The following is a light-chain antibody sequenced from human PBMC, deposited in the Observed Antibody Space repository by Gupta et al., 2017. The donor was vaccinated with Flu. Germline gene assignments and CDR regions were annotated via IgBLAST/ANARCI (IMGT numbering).Light chain of an antibody. CDR1: QSFLHSNGYNS. J-gene: IGKJ1*01. V-gene: IGKV2-28*01. Sequence: DLVTHQSPLALPVTQGEPASISCRSSQSFLHSNGYNSLDWYLQKPRQSPQLLIYLGANRASGVPDRFSSSGSGTDFTLQISRVEAEDVGVYYCMQALQTRWTFGQGTKVEIK. CDR3: MQALQTRWT. CDR2: LGA.